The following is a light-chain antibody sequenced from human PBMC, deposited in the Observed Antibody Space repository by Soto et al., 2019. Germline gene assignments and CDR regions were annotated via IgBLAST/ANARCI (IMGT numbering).Light chain of an antibody. V-gene: IGKV3-20*01. J-gene: IGKJ2*03. CDR1: QNVSSSF. Sequence: TVLTQSPGTLSLSPGERATLSCRASQNVSSSFLAWYQQKPGQAPRLLIYGASSRATGIPDRFSGSGSGTDFTLTISRLEREDFAFYYCQQYGISPYSFGQGTKVDIK. CDR3: QQYGISPYS. CDR2: GAS.